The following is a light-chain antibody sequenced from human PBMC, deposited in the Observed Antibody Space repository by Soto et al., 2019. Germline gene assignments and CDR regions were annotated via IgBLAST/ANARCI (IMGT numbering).Light chain of an antibody. CDR1: QDISNY. CDR2: DAS. J-gene: IGKJ3*01. V-gene: IGKV1-33*01. Sequence: DIQMTQSPSSLSASVGDRVTITCQASQDISNYLNWYQQKPGKAPKLLIYDASNLETGVPSRFIGSGSGTDFTCTISSLQLGDIATYYWEQYDNPPFTFGPGTKVDSK. CDR3: EQYDNPPFT.